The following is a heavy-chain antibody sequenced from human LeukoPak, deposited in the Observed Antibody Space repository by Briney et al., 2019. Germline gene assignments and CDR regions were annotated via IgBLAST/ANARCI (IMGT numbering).Heavy chain of an antibody. CDR2: IYYSGST. V-gene: IGHV4-39*01. J-gene: IGHJ4*02. CDR3: ARHSGGDQPEFDY. D-gene: IGHD1-14*01. CDR1: GGSISSSSYY. Sequence: SETLSLTCTVSGGSISSSSYYWGWIRQPPGKGLEWIGSIYYSGSTYYNPSLKSRVTISVDTSKNQFSLKLSSVTAAGTAVYYCARHSGGDQPEFDYWGQGTLVTVSS.